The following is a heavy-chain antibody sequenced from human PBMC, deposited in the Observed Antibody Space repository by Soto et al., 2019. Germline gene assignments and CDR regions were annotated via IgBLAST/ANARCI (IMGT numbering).Heavy chain of an antibody. V-gene: IGHV4-59*08. J-gene: IGHJ5*02. D-gene: IGHD6-6*01. CDR1: GVSISGSY. CDR3: ARHSQAARWKLGWFGP. Sequence: PSETLSLTCNVSGVSISGSYWTWIRQPPGKGLEWIGYIYSTGYTKYNPSLKSRVSISVDTSKNQFSLKLTSVTAADTAVYYCARHSQAARWKLGWFGPWGQGTLVTVPS. CDR2: IYSTGYT.